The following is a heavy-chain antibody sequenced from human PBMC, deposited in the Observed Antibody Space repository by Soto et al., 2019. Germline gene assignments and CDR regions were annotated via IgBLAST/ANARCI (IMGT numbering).Heavy chain of an antibody. V-gene: IGHV3-53*01. Sequence: PGGSLRLSCAVSGFSFDNSYMSWVRQAPGKGLEWVSILYSGGQTYYTESVRDRFTISRDVSKNTLDLQMNRLTADDTAVYYCSKNNVAPAFVGFEYWGQGTLVTVSS. CDR2: LYSGGQT. CDR1: GFSFDNSY. CDR3: SKNNVAPAFVGFEY. D-gene: IGHD2-2*01. J-gene: IGHJ4*02.